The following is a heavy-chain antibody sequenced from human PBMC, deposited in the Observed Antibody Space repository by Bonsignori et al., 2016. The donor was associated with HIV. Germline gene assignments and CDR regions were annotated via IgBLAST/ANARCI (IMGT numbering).Heavy chain of an antibody. J-gene: IGHJ3*01. CDR1: GFTFPIYY. CDR3: ATFSGDPRLDASDV. CDR2: RNLNDDYT. V-gene: IGHV1-46*01. Sequence: ASVKVSCKASGFTFPIYYIHWVRQAPGQGLEWLGLRNLNDDYTLYAQNFQGRVTMTRDTSTSTVYMELGSLRSDDTAVYYCATFSGDPRLDASDVWGQGTLVTVSS. D-gene: IGHD2-21*01.